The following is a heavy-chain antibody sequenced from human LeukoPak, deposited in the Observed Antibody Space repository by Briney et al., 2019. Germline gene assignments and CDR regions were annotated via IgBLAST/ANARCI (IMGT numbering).Heavy chain of an antibody. Sequence: SETLSLTCTVSGGSISSSSYYWGWIRQPPWKGLEWIVTIEDSGSTYYNPSLKSRVTMSTDRSKNQFYLKLSAVTAADMVVFSRARHRPLGVSQYFDYWGQGTLVTVSS. J-gene: IGHJ4*02. V-gene: IGHV4-39*01. CDR2: IEDSGST. D-gene: IGHD3-10*01. CDR3: ARHRPLGVSQYFDY. CDR1: GGSISSSSYY.